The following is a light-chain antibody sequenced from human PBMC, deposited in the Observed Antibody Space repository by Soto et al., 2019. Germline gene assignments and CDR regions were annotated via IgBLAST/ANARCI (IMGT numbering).Light chain of an antibody. J-gene: IGLJ2*01. Sequence: QSALTQPASVSGSPGQSITISCTETTGDIGGYNFVSWYQQHPGKTPKLMFYDVTNRPSGVSDRFSGSKSGNTASLTISGLQTEDEAVYYCSSYTSTNTVVFGGGTKLTVL. V-gene: IGLV2-14*03. CDR2: DVT. CDR3: SSYTSTNTVV. CDR1: TGDIGGYNF.